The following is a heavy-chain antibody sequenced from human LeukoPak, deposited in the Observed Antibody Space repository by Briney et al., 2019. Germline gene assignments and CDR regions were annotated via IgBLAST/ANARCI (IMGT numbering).Heavy chain of an antibody. D-gene: IGHD4-4*01. CDR3: AKDLHTVTTYYYGMDV. V-gene: IGHV3-30*18. Sequence: GGSLRLSGAASGFTFSSYGMHWVRQAPGKGLEWVAVISYDGSNKYYADSVKGRFTISRDNSKNTLYLQMNSLRAEDTAVYYCAKDLHTVTTYYYGMDVWGQGTTVTVSS. CDR1: GFTFSSYG. J-gene: IGHJ6*02. CDR2: ISYDGSNK.